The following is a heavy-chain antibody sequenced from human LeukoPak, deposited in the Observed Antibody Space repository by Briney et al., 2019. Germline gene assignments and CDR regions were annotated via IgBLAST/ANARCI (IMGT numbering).Heavy chain of an antibody. Sequence: PGGSLRLSCAASGFSFSSYTMNWVRQAPGKGLEWVSIISSSSSYIYYADSVKGRFTISRDNAKNALYLQMNSLRVEDTAVYYCARDGHCGGDCYASWGQGPLVTVSS. J-gene: IGHJ4*02. V-gene: IGHV3-21*01. CDR2: ISSSSSYI. D-gene: IGHD2-21*02. CDR3: ARDGHCGGDCYAS. CDR1: GFSFSSYT.